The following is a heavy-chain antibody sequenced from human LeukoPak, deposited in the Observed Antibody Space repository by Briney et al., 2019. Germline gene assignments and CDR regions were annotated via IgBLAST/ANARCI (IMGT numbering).Heavy chain of an antibody. CDR1: GGSISSYY. CDR2: IYYSGST. D-gene: IGHD2-15*01. J-gene: IGHJ3*02. CDR3: ARDRLGYYSGGSCYAETAFDI. Sequence: SETLSLTCTVSGGSISSYYWSWLRQPPGKGLEWIGYIYYSGSTNYNPSLKSRVTISVDTSKNQFSLRLSSVTAADTAVYYCARDRLGYYSGGSCYAETAFDIWGQGTMVTVSP. V-gene: IGHV4-59*01.